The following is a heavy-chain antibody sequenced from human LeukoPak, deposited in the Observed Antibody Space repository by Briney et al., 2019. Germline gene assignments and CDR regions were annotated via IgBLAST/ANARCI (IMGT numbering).Heavy chain of an antibody. CDR1: GFTFSSYD. J-gene: IGHJ4*02. CDR3: SRVGTSGWPSYFDS. V-gene: IGHV3-13*01. Sequence: PGASLRLSCAASGFTFSSYDMHWVRQATGRGLDWVSVIGTSGDTYYAGSVKGRFTISRENAKNSLYLQMNSLTAGDTAVYYCSRVGTSGWPSYFDSWGQGTLVTVSS. CDR2: IGTSGDT. D-gene: IGHD6-19*01.